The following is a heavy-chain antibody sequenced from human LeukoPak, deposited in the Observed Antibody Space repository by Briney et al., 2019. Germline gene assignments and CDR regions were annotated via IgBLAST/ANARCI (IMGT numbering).Heavy chain of an antibody. J-gene: IGHJ4*02. CDR2: IYYSGST. CDR3: ARGGGLWYTSDY. Sequence: SETLSLTCTVSGGSISSYYWSWLRQPPGKGLEWIGYIYYSGSTNYNPSLKSRVTISVDTSKNQFSLKLSSVTAADTAVYYCARGGGLWYTSDYWGQGTLVTVSS. D-gene: IGHD3-10*01. CDR1: GGSISSYY. V-gene: IGHV4-59*01.